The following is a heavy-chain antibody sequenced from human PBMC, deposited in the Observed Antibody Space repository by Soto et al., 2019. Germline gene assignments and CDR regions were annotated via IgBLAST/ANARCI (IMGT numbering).Heavy chain of an antibody. J-gene: IGHJ3*02. Sequence: GGSLRLSGAASGFTFSNYAMSWVRQAPGKGLEWVSTISGSGGNTYYADSVKGRFTISRDSSKNTLYLQMNSLRAEDTAVYYCAKDRVVRGVAGAFDIWGQGTMVTVSS. CDR2: ISGSGGNT. CDR1: GFTFSNYA. D-gene: IGHD3-10*01. V-gene: IGHV3-23*01. CDR3: AKDRVVRGVAGAFDI.